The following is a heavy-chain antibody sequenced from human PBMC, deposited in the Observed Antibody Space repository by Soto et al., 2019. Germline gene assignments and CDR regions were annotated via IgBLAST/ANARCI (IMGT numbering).Heavy chain of an antibody. CDR3: ACYNWNYYFDP. Sequence: PSETLSLTCGVSGGSVRDGSYYWAWLRQPPGKGLEWIGHIYHSGSTNYSPSLKSRVTISIDTSKGQFSLNLNSMTAADTAVYYGACYNWNYYFDPWGQGTQVTVSS. CDR1: GGSVRDGSYY. V-gene: IGHV4-61*01. J-gene: IGHJ5*02. CDR2: IYHSGST. D-gene: IGHD1-7*01.